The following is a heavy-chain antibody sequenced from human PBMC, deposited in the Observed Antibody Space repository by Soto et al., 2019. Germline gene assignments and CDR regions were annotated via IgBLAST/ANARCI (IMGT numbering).Heavy chain of an antibody. J-gene: IGHJ4*02. CDR1: GFTFSSYA. D-gene: IGHD6-19*01. V-gene: IGHV3-23*01. Sequence: PGGSLRLSCAASGFTFSSYAMSWVRQAPGKGLEWVSAISGSGGSTYYADSVKGRFTISRDNSKNTLYLQMNSLRAEDTAVYYCAKDSPEQWLVLIRREYHFDYWGQGTLVTVSS. CDR2: ISGSGGST. CDR3: AKDSPEQWLVLIRREYHFDY.